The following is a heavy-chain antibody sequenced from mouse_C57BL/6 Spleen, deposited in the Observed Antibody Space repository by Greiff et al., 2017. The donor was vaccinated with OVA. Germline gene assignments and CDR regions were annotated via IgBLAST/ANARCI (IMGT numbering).Heavy chain of an antibody. J-gene: IGHJ4*01. CDR1: GFTFSDYG. V-gene: IGHV5-17*01. Sequence: EVKLMESGGGLVKPGGSLKLSCAASGFTFSDYGMHWVRQAPEKGLEWVAYISSGSSTIYYADTVKGRFTISRDNAKNTLFLQMTSLRSEDTAMYYCARHDYYGSSYGAMDYWGQGTSVTVSS. CDR2: ISSGSSTI. D-gene: IGHD1-1*01. CDR3: ARHDYYGSSYGAMDY.